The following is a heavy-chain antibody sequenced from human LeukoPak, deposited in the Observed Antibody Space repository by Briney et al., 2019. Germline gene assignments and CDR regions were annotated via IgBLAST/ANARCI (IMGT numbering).Heavy chain of an antibody. Sequence: GGSLRLSCAAPGFTFSSYSMNWVRQAPGKGLEWVSYISSSSSTIYYADSVKGRFTISRDNAKNSLYLQMNSLRAEDTAVYYCARGPAAAGFDYWGQGTLVTVSS. CDR2: ISSSSSTI. D-gene: IGHD6-13*01. CDR3: ARGPAAAGFDY. V-gene: IGHV3-48*01. CDR1: GFTFSSYS. J-gene: IGHJ4*02.